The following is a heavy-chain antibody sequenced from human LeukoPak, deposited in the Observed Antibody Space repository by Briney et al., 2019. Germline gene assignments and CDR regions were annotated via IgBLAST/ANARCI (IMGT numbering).Heavy chain of an antibody. CDR1: GGSISSYH. Sequence: TSETLSLTCTVSGGSISSYHWSWIRQPPGKGLEWIAYIYYRGSTNYNPSLKSRVTISVDTSKNQFSLKLSSVTAADTAVYYCARRTTGTGPFDYWGQGTLVTVSS. V-gene: IGHV4-59*08. D-gene: IGHD1-1*01. J-gene: IGHJ4*02. CDR2: IYYRGST. CDR3: ARRTTGTGPFDY.